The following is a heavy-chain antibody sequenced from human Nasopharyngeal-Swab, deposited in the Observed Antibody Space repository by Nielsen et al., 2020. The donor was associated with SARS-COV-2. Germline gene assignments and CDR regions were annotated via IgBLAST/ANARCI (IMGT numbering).Heavy chain of an antibody. CDR1: GGTFSSYA. D-gene: IGHD6-13*01. V-gene: IGHV1-69*06. CDR3: ARARRRAEQQLTEFDY. J-gene: IGHJ4*02. Sequence: SVKVSCKASGGTFSSYAISWVRQAPGQGLEWMGGIIPIFGTANYAQKFQGRVTITADKSTSTAYMELSSLRSEDTAVYYCARARRRAEQQLTEFDYWGQGTLVTVSS. CDR2: IIPIFGTA.